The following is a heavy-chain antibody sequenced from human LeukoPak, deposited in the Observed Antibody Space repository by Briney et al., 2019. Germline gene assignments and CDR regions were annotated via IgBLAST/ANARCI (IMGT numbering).Heavy chain of an antibody. D-gene: IGHD3-16*02. Sequence: PGGSLRLSCAASGFTFSSFAMSWVRQAPGRGLEWVSFVSASGDTTDYADSVKGRFTFSRDNSKNTLYLQMNSLRAEGTAVYYCAKGGYDYIWGSYRQYYFDYWGQGTLVTVSS. CDR2: VSASGDTT. J-gene: IGHJ4*02. CDR1: GFTFSSFA. V-gene: IGHV3-23*01. CDR3: AKGGYDYIWGSYRQYYFDY.